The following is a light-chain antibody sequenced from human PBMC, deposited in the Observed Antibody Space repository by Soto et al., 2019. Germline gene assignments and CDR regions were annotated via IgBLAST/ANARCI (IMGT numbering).Light chain of an antibody. V-gene: IGLV1-40*01. CDR2: GNI. Sequence: QSVLTQPPSVSGAPGQRVTISCTGSSSNIGAGYDVHWYQQLPGTAPKLLIYGNINRPSGVPDRFSGSKSGTSASLAITGLQAEDDADYYCQSYDSSLSAWVFGGGTKVTVL. CDR1: SSNIGAGYD. J-gene: IGLJ3*02. CDR3: QSYDSSLSAWV.